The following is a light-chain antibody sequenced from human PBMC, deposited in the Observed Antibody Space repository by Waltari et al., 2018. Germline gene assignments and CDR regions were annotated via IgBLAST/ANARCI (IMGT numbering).Light chain of an antibody. Sequence: QPVLTQPPSVSGAPGQRVTISCTESSPNIGAHSYVQWYRQLPGTAPKTIIFGNNNLPSWVPDRFSGSRSGTSASLAITGLQAEDEADYYCQSYDSGLSGWVFGGGTKLTVL. J-gene: IGLJ3*02. V-gene: IGLV1-40*01. CDR2: GNN. CDR1: SPNIGAHSY. CDR3: QSYDSGLSGWV.